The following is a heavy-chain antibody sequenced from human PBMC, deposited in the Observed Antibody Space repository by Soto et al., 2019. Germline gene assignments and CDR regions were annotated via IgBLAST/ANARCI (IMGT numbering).Heavy chain of an antibody. CDR1: GYTLTDHG. D-gene: IGHD2-2*01. V-gene: IGHV1-18*04. J-gene: IGHJ5*02. CDR3: ARDWTSPSCVSTNCPRGGWFDP. Sequence: QVQLVQSGPEVKKPGASVKVSCKASGYTLTDHGISWVRQAPGQGLEWMGWINPYNANTRYGEKVQGRVTMTTDTSSTVYMELTSLTSDDTDMYYWARDWTSPSCVSTNCPRGGWFDPWGQGTLLTVSS. CDR2: INPYNANT.